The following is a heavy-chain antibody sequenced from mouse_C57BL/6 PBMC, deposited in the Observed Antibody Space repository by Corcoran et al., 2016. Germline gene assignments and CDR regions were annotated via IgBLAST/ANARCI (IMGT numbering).Heavy chain of an antibody. Sequence: QIQLVQSGPELKKPGETVKISCKASGYTFTTYGMSWVKQAPGKGLKWMGWINTYSGVPTYADDFKGRFAFSLETSASTAYLQINNLKNEDTATYFCARERITTVVAPYAMDYWGQGTSVTVSS. D-gene: IGHD1-1*01. CDR1: GYTFTTYG. CDR2: INTYSGVP. CDR3: ARERITTVVAPYAMDY. J-gene: IGHJ4*01. V-gene: IGHV9-3*01.